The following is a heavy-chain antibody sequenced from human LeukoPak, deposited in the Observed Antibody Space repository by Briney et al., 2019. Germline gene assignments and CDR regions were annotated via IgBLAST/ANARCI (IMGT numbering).Heavy chain of an antibody. J-gene: IGHJ5*02. CDR2: INPSGGST. Sequence: ASVKVSCKASGGTFSSYAISWVRQAPGQGLEWMGIINPSGGSTSYAQKFQGRVTMTRDTSTSTVYMELSSLRSEDTAVYYCARDGVLRFLEWLSNPHNWFDPWGQGTLVTVSS. CDR3: ARDGVLRFLEWLSNPHNWFDP. V-gene: IGHV1-46*01. CDR1: GGTFSSYA. D-gene: IGHD3-3*01.